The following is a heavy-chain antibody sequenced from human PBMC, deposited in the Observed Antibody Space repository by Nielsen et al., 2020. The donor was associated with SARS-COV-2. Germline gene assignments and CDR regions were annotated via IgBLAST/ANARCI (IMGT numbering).Heavy chain of an antibody. D-gene: IGHD4-17*01. V-gene: IGHV4-34*01. CDR2: INHSGST. CDR3: ARDDYDHYYYYYYMDV. Sequence: SETLSLTCAVYGGSFSGYYWSWIRQPPGKGLEWIGKINHSGSTNYNPSLKSRVTISVDTSKNQFSLKLSSVTAADTAVYYCARDDYDHYYYYYYMDVWGKGTTVTVSS. J-gene: IGHJ6*03. CDR1: GGSFSGYY.